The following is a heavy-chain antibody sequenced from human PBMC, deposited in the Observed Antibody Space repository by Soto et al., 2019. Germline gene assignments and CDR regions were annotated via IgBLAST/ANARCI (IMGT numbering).Heavy chain of an antibody. V-gene: IGHV4-59*08. Sequence: SQTQSLTCTVSDGYITRLYWSYIRQQHGKGLEWIGYIYHTGSTHYNPSLKSRVTISVETSNNQFSLKLNSMTAADTAVYYCARHNYGSGSTYFDYWGQGTLVNVS. CDR2: IYHTGST. D-gene: IGHD3-10*01. CDR3: ARHNYGSGSTYFDY. J-gene: IGHJ4*02. CDR1: DGYITRLY.